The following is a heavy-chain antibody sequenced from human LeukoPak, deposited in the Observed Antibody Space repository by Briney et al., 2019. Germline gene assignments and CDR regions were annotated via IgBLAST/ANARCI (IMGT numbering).Heavy chain of an antibody. Sequence: PSETLSLTCTVSGGSISSYYWSWIRQPPGKGLEWIGYIYYSGSTNYNPSLKSRVTISVDTSKNQFSLKLSSVTAADTAVYYCARGQVGAPYYFDYWGQGTLVTVSS. CDR1: GGSISSYY. V-gene: IGHV4-59*01. CDR3: ARGQVGAPYYFDY. J-gene: IGHJ4*02. CDR2: IYYSGST. D-gene: IGHD1-26*01.